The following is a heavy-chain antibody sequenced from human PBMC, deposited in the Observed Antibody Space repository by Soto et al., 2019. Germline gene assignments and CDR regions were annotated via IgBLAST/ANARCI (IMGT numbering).Heavy chain of an antibody. J-gene: IGHJ6*03. Sequence: SETLSLTCTVSGGSISSGGYYWSWIRQHPGKGLEWIGYIYYSGSTYYNPSLKSRVTISVDTSKNQFSLKLSSVTAADTAVYYCARARYYYGSGSYYHTYYYYYMDVWGKGTTVTVSS. V-gene: IGHV4-31*03. D-gene: IGHD3-10*01. CDR3: ARARYYYGSGSYYHTYYYYYMDV. CDR2: IYYSGST. CDR1: GGSISSGGYY.